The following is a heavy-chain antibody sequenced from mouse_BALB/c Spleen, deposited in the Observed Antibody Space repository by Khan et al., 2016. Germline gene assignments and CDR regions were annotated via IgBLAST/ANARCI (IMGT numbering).Heavy chain of an antibody. D-gene: IGHD1-1*01. V-gene: IGHV4-1*02. CDR3: GNFLYYGFVDY. CDR2: INPDSRTI. CDR1: GFDFSRYW. J-gene: IGHJ2*01. Sequence: EVKLLESGGGLVQPGGSLKLSCAASGFDFSRYWMSWVRQAPGKGLEWIGEINPDSRTINYKPSLKDKFIISRDNAKKTLYLQMSKVIAHDPALYQWGNFLYYGFVDYSDQGTTLTVSS.